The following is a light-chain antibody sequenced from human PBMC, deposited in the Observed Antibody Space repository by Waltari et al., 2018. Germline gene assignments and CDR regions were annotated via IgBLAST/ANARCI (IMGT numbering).Light chain of an antibody. Sequence: EIVMTQSPATLSVSPGEGATLSCRASQNVASTLAWYQQKSGQAPRLLIYGASTRATGSPARFSGSGSGTEFALTISSLQSEDSAVYYCQHYNNLPLTFGGGTKVEI. J-gene: IGKJ4*01. V-gene: IGKV3-15*01. CDR1: QNVAST. CDR3: QHYNNLPLT. CDR2: GAS.